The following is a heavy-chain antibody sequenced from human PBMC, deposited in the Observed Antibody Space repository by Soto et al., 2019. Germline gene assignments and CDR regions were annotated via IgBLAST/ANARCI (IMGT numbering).Heavy chain of an antibody. Sequence: SETLSLTCAVSGYSITNGYYWGWIWQPPGKGLEWIGSIYHSGNTYYNPSLKSRVTLSIDTSKNQFSLKLRSVTAADTAMYYCARVKLAGRGSFHDWGQGTLVTVSS. D-gene: IGHD3-3*02. V-gene: IGHV4-38-2*01. CDR2: IYHSGNT. J-gene: IGHJ4*02. CDR1: GYSITNGYY. CDR3: ARVKLAGRGSFHD.